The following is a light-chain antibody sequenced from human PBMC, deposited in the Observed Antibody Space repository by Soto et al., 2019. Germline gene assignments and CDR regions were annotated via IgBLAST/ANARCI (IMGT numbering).Light chain of an antibody. J-gene: IGKJ4*01. CDR2: LAS. CDR3: QYLKTLPLT. CDR1: QGIRNY. Sequence: IQLTQSPSSLSASVGDRVTITCRASQGIRNYLAWYQQKPGKAPNLLIYLASTLQGGVPSRFSGSGSGTDFSLTISSLQPEDVATYYCQYLKTLPLTFGGGTKVELK. V-gene: IGKV1-9*01.